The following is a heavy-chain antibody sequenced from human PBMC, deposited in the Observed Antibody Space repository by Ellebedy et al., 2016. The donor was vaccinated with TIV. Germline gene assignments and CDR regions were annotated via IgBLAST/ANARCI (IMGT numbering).Heavy chain of an antibody. J-gene: IGHJ4*02. Sequence: GGSLRLXXAASGFTFSSYWMNWVRQAPGKGLEWVANIKQDGSDKYYVDSVKGRFTISRDNAKNSLFLQMNSLRAEDTAVYYCATHYDTSGYYYGYWGQGTLLTVSS. CDR3: ATHYDTSGYYYGY. D-gene: IGHD3-22*01. CDR1: GFTFSSYW. CDR2: IKQDGSDK. V-gene: IGHV3-7*01.